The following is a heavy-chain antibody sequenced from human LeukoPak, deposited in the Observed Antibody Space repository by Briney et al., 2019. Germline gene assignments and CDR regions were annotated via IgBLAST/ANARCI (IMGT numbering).Heavy chain of an antibody. CDR3: AAGPYNWNDEDYYYMDV. J-gene: IGHJ6*03. V-gene: IGHV1-24*01. D-gene: IGHD1-1*01. CDR2: FDPEDGKT. Sequence: ASVKVSCKVSGYTLTELSIHWVRQAPGKGLEWMGSFDPEDGKTICAQKFQGRVTMTEDTSTDTAYMELSSLRSEDTAVYYCAAGPYNWNDEDYYYMDVWGKGTTVTVSS. CDR1: GYTLTELS.